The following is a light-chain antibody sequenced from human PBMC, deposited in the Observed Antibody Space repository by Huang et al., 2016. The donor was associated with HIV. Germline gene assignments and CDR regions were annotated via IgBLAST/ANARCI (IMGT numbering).Light chain of an antibody. Sequence: EKVMAQSPGTLSVSPGERATLSCRASDSVSTNVAWYQQRPGQAPRRLSYGASTRATGIPARFSGSGSGTEFALTISSMQSEDFAVYYCQQYNNWPVTFGGGTKVEIK. V-gene: IGKV3-15*01. CDR2: GAS. CDR1: DSVSTN. CDR3: QQYNNWPVT. J-gene: IGKJ4*01.